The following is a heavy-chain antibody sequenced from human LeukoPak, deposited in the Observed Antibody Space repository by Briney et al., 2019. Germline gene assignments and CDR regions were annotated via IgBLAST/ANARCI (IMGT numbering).Heavy chain of an antibody. J-gene: IGHJ6*02. D-gene: IGHD4-17*01. CDR1: GFTISSSY. V-gene: IGHV3-66*02. CDR3: ARVYGDYEDYYYYYYGMDV. Sequence: GESLRLSCAASGFTISSSYMSWVRQAPGKGLEWISSIWSSGGSLYFADSVKGRFTISRDNSKNTLYLQMNSLRAEDTAVYYCARVYGDYEDYYYYYYGMDVWGQGTTVTVSS. CDR2: IWSSGGSL.